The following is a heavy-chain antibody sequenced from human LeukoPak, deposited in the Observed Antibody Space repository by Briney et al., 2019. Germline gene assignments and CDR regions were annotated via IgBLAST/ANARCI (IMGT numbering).Heavy chain of an antibody. CDR2: ISSSGSYI. V-gene: IGHV3-21*01. Sequence: GGSLRLSCAASGFTFSSYSMNWVRQAPGKGLEWVSSISSSGSYIYYADSVKGRFTISRDNAKNSLYLQMNSLRVEDTAVYYCARDSAGTVDYWGQGILVTVSS. CDR3: ARDSAGTVDY. D-gene: IGHD6-13*01. J-gene: IGHJ4*02. CDR1: GFTFSSYS.